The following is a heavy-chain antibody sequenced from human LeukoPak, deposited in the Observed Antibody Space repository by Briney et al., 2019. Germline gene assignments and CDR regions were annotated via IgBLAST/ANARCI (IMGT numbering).Heavy chain of an antibody. V-gene: IGHV3-23*01. J-gene: IGHJ4*02. CDR3: AKDGVDTSYFDY. Sequence: GGSLRLACAAYGFTFSSYAMSWVRQAPGKGLEWVSAISSSGGSTYYADSVKGRFTISRDNSKNTLYLQMNSLRAEDTAVYYCAKDGVDTSYFDYWGQGTLVTVSS. D-gene: IGHD3-10*01. CDR1: GFTFSSYA. CDR2: ISSSGGST.